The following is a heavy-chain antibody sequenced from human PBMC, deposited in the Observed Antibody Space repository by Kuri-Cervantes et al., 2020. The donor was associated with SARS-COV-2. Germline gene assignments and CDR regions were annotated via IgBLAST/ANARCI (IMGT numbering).Heavy chain of an antibody. V-gene: IGHV3-49*04. CDR2: IRSKAYGGTT. CDR3: TRVKLLWFGEFS. Sequence: GESLKISCTASGFTFGDYAMSWVRQAPGKGLEWVGFIRSKAYGGTTEYAASVKGRFTISRDDSKSIAYLQMNSLKTEDKAVYYCTRVKLLWFGEFSWGQGTLVTVSS. CDR1: GFTFGDYA. D-gene: IGHD3-10*01. J-gene: IGHJ4*02.